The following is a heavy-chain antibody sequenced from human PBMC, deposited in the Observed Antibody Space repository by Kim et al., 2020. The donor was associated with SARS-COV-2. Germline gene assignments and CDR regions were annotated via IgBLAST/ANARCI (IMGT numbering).Heavy chain of an antibody. CDR3: ARDHQPRLDYDYVWGSYRLHYFDY. CDR2: INHSGST. V-gene: IGHV4-34*01. Sequence: SETLSLTCAVYGGSFSGYYWSWIRQPPGKGLEWIGEINHSGSTNYNPSLKSRVTISVDTSKNQFSLKLSSVTAADTAVYYCARDHQPRLDYDYVWGSYRLHYFDYWGQGTLVTVSS. CDR1: GGSFSGYY. J-gene: IGHJ4*02. D-gene: IGHD3-16*02.